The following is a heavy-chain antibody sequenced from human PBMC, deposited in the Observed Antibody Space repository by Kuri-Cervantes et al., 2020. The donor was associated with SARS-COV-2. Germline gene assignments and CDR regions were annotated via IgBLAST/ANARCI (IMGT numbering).Heavy chain of an antibody. Sequence: GSLRLSCAVSGYSISSSYYWGWIRQPPGKGLEWIGSIYYSGSTYYNPSLKSRVTISVDTSKNQFSLKLSSVTAADTALYYCARLTTSYFDYWGQGTLVTVSS. D-gene: IGHD4-11*01. CDR2: IYYSGST. V-gene: IGHV4-38-2*01. CDR3: ARLTTSYFDY. CDR1: GYSISSSYY. J-gene: IGHJ4*02.